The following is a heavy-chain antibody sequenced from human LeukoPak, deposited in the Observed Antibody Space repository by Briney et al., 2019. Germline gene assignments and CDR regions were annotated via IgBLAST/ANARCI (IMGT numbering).Heavy chain of an antibody. V-gene: IGHV4-59*01. D-gene: IGHD5-24*01. Sequence: PSETLSLTCAVYGGSFSGYYWSWIRQPPGKGLEWIGYIYYSGSTNYNPSLKSRVTISVDTSKNQFSLKLSSVTAADTAVYYCARSPRDGYLTKYYYGMDVWGQGTTVTVSS. CDR2: IYYSGST. J-gene: IGHJ6*02. CDR3: ARSPRDGYLTKYYYGMDV. CDR1: GGSFSGYY.